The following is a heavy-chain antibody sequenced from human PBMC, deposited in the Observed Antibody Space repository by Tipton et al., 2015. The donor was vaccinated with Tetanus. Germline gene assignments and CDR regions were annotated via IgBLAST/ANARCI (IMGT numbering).Heavy chain of an antibody. J-gene: IGHJ4*02. D-gene: IGHD1-14*01. CDR2: IDYFGTT. CDR1: GGSISTYH. CDR3: ARDLRMGSYFDY. Sequence: TLSLTCTVSGGSISTYHWNWIRQFPGKGLEWIGYIDYFGTTKYNPSLKSRVAMSVDTSKNQLSLKLSSVTAADTAVYYCARDLRMGSYFDYWGQGALVIVSS. V-gene: IGHV4-59*01.